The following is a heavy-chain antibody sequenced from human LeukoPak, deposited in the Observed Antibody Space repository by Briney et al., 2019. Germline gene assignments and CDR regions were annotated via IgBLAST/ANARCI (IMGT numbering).Heavy chain of an antibody. CDR3: AKSRIVVVTAIDY. J-gene: IGHJ4*02. V-gene: IGHV3-23*01. CDR1: GFTFSNYA. CDR2: ITGSGDST. D-gene: IGHD2-21*02. Sequence: GASLRLSCVASGFTFSNYAMSWVRQAPGKGLEWVSAITGSGDSTFNADSVKGRFTISRDNSKNTLHLQMNNLRAEDTAVCYCAKSRIVVVTAIDYWGQGILVTVSS.